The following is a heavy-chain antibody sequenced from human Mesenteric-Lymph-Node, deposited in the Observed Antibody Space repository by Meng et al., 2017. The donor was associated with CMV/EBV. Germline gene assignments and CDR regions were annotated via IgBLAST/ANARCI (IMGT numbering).Heavy chain of an antibody. CDR1: GYSFNIYG. CDR3: ARGRIAAAGRRDFDY. J-gene: IGHJ4*02. D-gene: IGHD6-13*01. V-gene: IGHV1-18*01. Sequence: ASVKVSCKASGYSFNIYGINWVRQAPGQGLEWMGWISAYNGNTNYAQKLQGRVTMTTDTSTSTAYMELRSLRSDDTAVYYCARGRIAAAGRRDFDYWGQGTLVTVSS. CDR2: ISAYNGNT.